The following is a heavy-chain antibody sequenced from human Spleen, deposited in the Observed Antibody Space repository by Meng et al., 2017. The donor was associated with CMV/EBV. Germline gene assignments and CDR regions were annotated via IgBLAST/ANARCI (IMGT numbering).Heavy chain of an antibody. D-gene: IGHD3-16*01. V-gene: IGHV3-9*01. CDR3: ARVGPQETFDI. Sequence: SLKISCAASGFTFDDYAMHWVRQAPGKGLEWVSGISWNSGSIGYADSVKGRFTISRDNAKNSLYLQMNSLRAEDTAVYYCARVGPQETFDIWGQGTMVTVSS. CDR2: ISWNSGSI. J-gene: IGHJ3*02. CDR1: GFTFDDYA.